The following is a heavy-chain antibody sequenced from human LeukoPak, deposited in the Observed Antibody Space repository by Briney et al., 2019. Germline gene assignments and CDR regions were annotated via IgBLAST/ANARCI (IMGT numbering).Heavy chain of an antibody. CDR1: GFTFSSYS. CDR3: ARDVLRSPPPNWFDP. D-gene: IGHD5/OR15-5a*01. J-gene: IGHJ5*02. Sequence: GGSPRLSCAASGFTFSSYSMNWVRQAPGKGLEWVSYISSSSSTIYYADSVKGRFTISRDNAKNSLYLQMNSLRAEDTAVYYCARDVLRSPPPNWFDPWGQGTLVTVSS. CDR2: ISSSSSTI. V-gene: IGHV3-48*01.